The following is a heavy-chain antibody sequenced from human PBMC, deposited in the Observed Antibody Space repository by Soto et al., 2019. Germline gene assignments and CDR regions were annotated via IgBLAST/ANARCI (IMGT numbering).Heavy chain of an antibody. V-gene: IGHV3-7*01. D-gene: IGHD2-21*01. CDR2: IKQDGSER. CDR1: GFRFSDYW. J-gene: IGHJ4*02. Sequence: EVQLVESGGGLVQPGGSLRLSCVASGFRFSDYWMNWVRQAPGKGLEWVASIKQDGSERSYVDSVKGRFTISRDNAKNSLFLQVHSLRADDTAVYYCARDGVMAGLYFHLWGQGTLVTVSS. CDR3: ARDGVMAGLYFHL.